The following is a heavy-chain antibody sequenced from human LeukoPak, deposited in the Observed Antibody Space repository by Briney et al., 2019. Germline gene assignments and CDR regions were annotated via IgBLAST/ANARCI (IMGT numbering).Heavy chain of an antibody. CDR3: AREQIGGYSYGLDY. J-gene: IGHJ4*02. D-gene: IGHD5-18*01. CDR1: GYACTRYY. CDR2: INPNGGST. Sequence: ASENVSCKACGYACTRYYVHWVRQAPGQGLEWMTRINPNGGSTRYAQRFQGRVTMTRDTSTSTVYMELSSLRSEDTAVYYRAREQIGGYSYGLDYWGQGTLVTVSS. V-gene: IGHV1-46*01.